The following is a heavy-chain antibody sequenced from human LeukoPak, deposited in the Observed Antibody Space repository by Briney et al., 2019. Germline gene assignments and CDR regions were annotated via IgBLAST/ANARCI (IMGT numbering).Heavy chain of an antibody. CDR2: ISYDGSNK. D-gene: IGHD3-22*01. V-gene: IGHV3-30-3*01. Sequence: GRSLRLSCAASGFTFSSYAMHWVRQAPGKGLEWVAVISYDGSNKYYADSVKGRFTISRDNAKNSLYLQMNSLRAEDTAVYYCANYYYDSSSYPYWGQGTLVTVSS. CDR1: GFTFSSYA. J-gene: IGHJ4*02. CDR3: ANYYYDSSSYPY.